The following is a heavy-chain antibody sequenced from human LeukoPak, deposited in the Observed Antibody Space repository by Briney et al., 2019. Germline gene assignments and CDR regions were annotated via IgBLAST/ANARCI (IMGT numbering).Heavy chain of an antibody. Sequence: SETLSLTCTVSGGSISSYYWSWIRQPPGKGLEWIGYIYTSGSTNHNPSLKSRVTISVDTSKNQFSLKLSSVAAADTAVYYCARVEQLLPYYYYYMDVWGKGTTVTVSS. CDR3: ARVEQLLPYYYYYMDV. D-gene: IGHD6-6*01. J-gene: IGHJ6*03. V-gene: IGHV4-4*09. CDR2: IYTSGST. CDR1: GGSISSYY.